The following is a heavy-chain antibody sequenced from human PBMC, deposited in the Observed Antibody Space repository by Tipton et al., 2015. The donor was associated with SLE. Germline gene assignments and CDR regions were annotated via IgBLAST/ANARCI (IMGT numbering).Heavy chain of an antibody. D-gene: IGHD2-15*01. V-gene: IGHV3-9*01. J-gene: IGHJ5*02. CDR1: GFTFDDYA. CDR2: ISWDSGSL. Sequence: SLRLSCEASGFTFDDYAMHWVRQGPGKGLEWVSGISWDSGSLDYADSVKGRFTISRDNANNTHLQMNSLRAEDTAVYYCARDAGVVEDGMSWFDPWGQGTLVTVSS. CDR3: ARDAGVVEDGMSWFDP.